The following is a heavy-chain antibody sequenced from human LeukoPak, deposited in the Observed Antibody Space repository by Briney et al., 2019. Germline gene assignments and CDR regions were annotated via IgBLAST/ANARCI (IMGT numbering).Heavy chain of an antibody. CDR2: ISRNGGST. D-gene: IGHD2/OR15-2a*01. CDR1: GFTFSSFA. J-gene: IGHJ4*02. CDR3: VKDLRSDFMGVLSRYLSY. Sequence: GSLRLSCSASGFTFSSFAMHWVRQAPGKGLEYVAAISRNGGSTYYADSVKGRFTISRDNSKSTLCLQMSSLRAEDTAVYLCVKDLRSDFMGVLSRYLSYWGQGTLVTVSS. V-gene: IGHV3-64D*09.